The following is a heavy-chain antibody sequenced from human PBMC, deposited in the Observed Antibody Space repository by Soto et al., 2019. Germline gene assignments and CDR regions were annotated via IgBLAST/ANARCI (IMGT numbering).Heavy chain of an antibody. V-gene: IGHV3-30-3*01. CDR3: ERDLKLSDPHFYYGIDI. CDR1: VFTFGDYD. Sequence: PGGSLRLSCTASVFTFGDYDMHWVRQSAGKGLDCVAVISLDGSNQYYADSANGRFTISRKNSKSTLYLEMISLTTEDTGVYFCERDLKLSDPHFYYGIDIWGQRTPVTVSS. CDR2: ISLDGSNQ. J-gene: IGHJ6*02.